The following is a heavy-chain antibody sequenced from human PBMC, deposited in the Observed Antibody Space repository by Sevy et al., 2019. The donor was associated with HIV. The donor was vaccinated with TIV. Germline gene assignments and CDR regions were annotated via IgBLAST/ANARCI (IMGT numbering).Heavy chain of an antibody. D-gene: IGHD2-21*02. CDR1: GFTFSNYW. V-gene: IGHV3-7*01. Sequence: GGSLRLSCAASGFTFSNYWMSWVRQAPGKGLEWVANIKQGGSEKYYVDSVKGRFTISRDNAKNSLYLQMNSLRVEDTAVYYWARGGDDGAFDIWGQGTMVTVSS. CDR2: IKQGGSEK. CDR3: ARGGDDGAFDI. J-gene: IGHJ3*02.